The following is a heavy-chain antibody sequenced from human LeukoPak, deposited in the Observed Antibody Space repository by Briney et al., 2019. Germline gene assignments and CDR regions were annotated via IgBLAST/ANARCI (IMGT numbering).Heavy chain of an antibody. CDR3: ARRLWTGTSAYFDY. D-gene: IGHD3/OR15-3a*01. J-gene: IGHJ4*02. V-gene: IGHV5-51*01. Sequence: GASLKISCKGSGSSFTSYWIGWVRQMPGKGLEWMGIIFPGDSDTRYSPSFQGQVTISADKSISTAYLQWSSLKASDTAMYYCARRLWTGTSAYFDYWGQGTLVTVSS. CDR1: GSSFTSYW. CDR2: IFPGDSDT.